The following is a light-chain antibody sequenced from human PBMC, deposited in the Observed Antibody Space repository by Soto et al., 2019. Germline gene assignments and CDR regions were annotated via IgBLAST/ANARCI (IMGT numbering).Light chain of an antibody. CDR2: EVN. CDR1: SSDVGGYNY. J-gene: IGLJ2*01. CDR3: IAGSNKVL. V-gene: IGLV2-8*01. Sequence: QSALTQPPSASGSPGQSVTISCTGTSSDVGGYNYVSWYQQHTGKAPRLMIYEVNKRPSGVPDRFSGSKSGNTASLTVAGLQAEDEADYYCIAGSNKVLFGVWTKLTVL.